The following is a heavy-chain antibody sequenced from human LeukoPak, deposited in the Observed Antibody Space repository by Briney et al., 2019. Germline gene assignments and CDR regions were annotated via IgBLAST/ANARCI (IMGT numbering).Heavy chain of an antibody. Sequence: GGSLRLSCAASGFTFSSYAMHWVRQAPGKGLEWVAVIWYDGSSMYYADSVKDRFTISRDTSKNTLYLQMNNLRAEDTAVYYCARDYYDSSGYYYVAGWFDPWGQGTLVTVSS. CDR3: ARDYYDSSGYYYVAGWFDP. CDR1: GFTFSSYA. CDR2: IWYDGSSM. V-gene: IGHV3-33*01. D-gene: IGHD3-22*01. J-gene: IGHJ5*02.